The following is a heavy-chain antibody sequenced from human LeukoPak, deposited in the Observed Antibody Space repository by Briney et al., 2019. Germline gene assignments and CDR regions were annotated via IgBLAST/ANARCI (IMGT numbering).Heavy chain of an antibody. CDR2: SSSGGANT. Sequence: GGSLRLSCAASGFTFSEYALVWVRQAPGKGLEWVSASSSGGANTLYADAVKGRFTISRDNSKNTLYLQMDSLRAEDTALYCWARAPTGDFVGVFDFGANGTRVPVFS. D-gene: IGHD4-17*01. J-gene: IGHJ3*01. CDR3: ARAPTGDFVGVFDF. CDR1: GFTFSEYA. V-gene: IGHV3-23*01.